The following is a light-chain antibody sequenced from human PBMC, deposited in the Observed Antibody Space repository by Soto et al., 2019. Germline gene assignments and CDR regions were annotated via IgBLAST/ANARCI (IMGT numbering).Light chain of an antibody. Sequence: DIQMTQSPSSLSASVGDRVTITCQASQDISNYLNWYQQKPGKAPKLLIYDASNLETGVPSRFSGSGSGTDFTFTISSLQHEDIATYYCQQYDNLPLKYTFGQGTKLEIK. CDR1: QDISNY. J-gene: IGKJ2*01. V-gene: IGKV1-33*01. CDR3: QQYDNLPLKYT. CDR2: DAS.